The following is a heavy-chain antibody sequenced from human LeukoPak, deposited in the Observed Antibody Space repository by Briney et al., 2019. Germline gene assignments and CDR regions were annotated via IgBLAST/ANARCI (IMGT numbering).Heavy chain of an antibody. CDR1: GGSISNYY. CDR2: IYTSGST. J-gene: IGHJ2*01. Sequence: SETLSLTCTVSGGSISNYYWSWIRQPAGKGLEWIGRIYTSGSTNYNPSLKSRVTISVDTSKNLSSVTAADTAVYYCARSSYYYDSSKGDFDLWGRGTLVTVSS. CDR3: ARSSYYYDSSKGDFDL. D-gene: IGHD3-22*01. V-gene: IGHV4-4*07.